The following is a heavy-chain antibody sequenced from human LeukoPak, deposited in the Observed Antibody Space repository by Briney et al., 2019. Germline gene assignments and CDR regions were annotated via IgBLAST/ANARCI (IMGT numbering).Heavy chain of an antibody. J-gene: IGHJ4*02. CDR1: GFTFDDYA. Sequence: PGGSLRLSCAASGFTFDDYAMHWVRQAPGKGLEWVSLISWDGGSTYYADSVKGRFTISRDNSKNTLYLQMNSLRAEDTAVYYCARALFPIWSLRYPAIDYWGQGTLVTVSS. CDR3: ARALFPIWSLRYPAIDY. CDR2: ISWDGGST. D-gene: IGHD3-3*01. V-gene: IGHV3-43D*04.